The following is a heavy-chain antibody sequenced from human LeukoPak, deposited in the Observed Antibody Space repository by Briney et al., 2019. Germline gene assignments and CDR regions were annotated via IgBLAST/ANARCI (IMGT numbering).Heavy chain of an antibody. D-gene: IGHD6-6*01. CDR3: ARLEYSSSSPFSY. CDR1: GGSISGYY. V-gene: IGHV4-4*09. Sequence: SETLSLTCTVSGGSISGYYWSWIRQPPGKGLEWIGYIYTSGSTNYNPSLKSRVTISVDTSKNQFSLKLSSVTAADTAVYYCARLEYSSSSPFSYWGQGTLVTVSS. J-gene: IGHJ4*02. CDR2: IYTSGST.